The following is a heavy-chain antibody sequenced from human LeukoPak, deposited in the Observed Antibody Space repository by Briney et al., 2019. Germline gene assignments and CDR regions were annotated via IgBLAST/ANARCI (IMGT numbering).Heavy chain of an antibody. CDR1: GFTFSNAW. J-gene: IGHJ4*02. V-gene: IGHV3-53*01. CDR2: IYRGGTT. Sequence: GGSLRLSCAASGFTFSNAWMSWVRQAPGKGLEWVSVIYRGGTTFYADSVKGRFIISRDNSKNTLYLQMNSLRAEDTAVYYCARGSIVGAPGGGQGTLVTVSS. D-gene: IGHD1-26*01. CDR3: ARGSIVGAPG.